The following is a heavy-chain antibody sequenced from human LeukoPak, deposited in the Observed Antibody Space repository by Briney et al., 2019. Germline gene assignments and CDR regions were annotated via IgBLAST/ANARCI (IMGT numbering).Heavy chain of an antibody. CDR3: ARDTKQWLVLRGHYFDY. V-gene: IGHV1-46*01. Sequence: ASVKVSCKASGYTFTSYGISWVRQAPGQGLEWMGIINPSGGSTSYAQKFQGRVTMTRDTSTSTVYMELSSLRSEDTAVYYCARDTKQWLVLRGHYFDYWGQGTLVTVSS. CDR2: INPSGGST. J-gene: IGHJ4*02. CDR1: GYTFTSYG. D-gene: IGHD6-19*01.